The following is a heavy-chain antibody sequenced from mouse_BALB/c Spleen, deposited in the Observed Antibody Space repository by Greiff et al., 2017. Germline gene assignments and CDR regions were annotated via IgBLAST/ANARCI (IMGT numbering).Heavy chain of an antibody. Sequence: DVKLVESGGGLVQPGGSRKLSCAASGFTFSSFGMHWVRQAPEKGLERVAYISSGSSTIYYADTVKGRFTISRDNPKNTLFLQMTSLRSEDTAMYYCARIITTVDYYAMDYWGQGTSVTVSS. CDR2: ISSGSSTI. CDR1: GFTFSSFG. CDR3: ARIITTVDYYAMDY. J-gene: IGHJ4*01. D-gene: IGHD1-1*01. V-gene: IGHV5-17*02.